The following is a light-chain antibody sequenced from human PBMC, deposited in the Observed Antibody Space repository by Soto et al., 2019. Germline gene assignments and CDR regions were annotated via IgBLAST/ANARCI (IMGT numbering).Light chain of an antibody. CDR3: QQYRSSPIT. CDR1: QSVSSNY. CDR2: GAS. J-gene: IGKJ5*01. Sequence: EIVLTQSPGTLSLSPGEGTTLSCRASQSVSSNYLAWYQQKPGQAPSLLIYGASTRATGIPDRLSGSGSGTDFTLTISTLEPEDFAVYYCQQYRSSPITFGQGTRLEIK. V-gene: IGKV3-20*01.